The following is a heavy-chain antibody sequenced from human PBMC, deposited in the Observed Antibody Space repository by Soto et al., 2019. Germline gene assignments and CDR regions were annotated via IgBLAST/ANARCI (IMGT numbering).Heavy chain of an antibody. J-gene: IGHJ4*02. V-gene: IGHV3-23*01. D-gene: IGHD3-3*01. Sequence: GGSLRLSCAASGFTFSSYAMSWVRQAPGKGLQWVSSISGSGGNTYYTDSVKGRFTISRDNSKNTLYLQMNSLRAEDTAVYYCAKSYYDFWSGYDYFDYWGQGTLVTVSS. CDR2: ISGSGGNT. CDR1: GFTFSSYA. CDR3: AKSYYDFWSGYDYFDY.